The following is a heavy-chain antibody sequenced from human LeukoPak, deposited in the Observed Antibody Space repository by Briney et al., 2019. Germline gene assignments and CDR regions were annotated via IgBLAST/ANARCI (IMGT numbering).Heavy chain of an antibody. V-gene: IGHV1-18*01. Sequence: ASVKVSCKASGYTFTNYGISWVRQAPGQGLEWMGWISAYNGNTNYAQKLQGRVTMTTDTSTSTAYMELRTLRSDDTAFYYCARVVMAAVAGWFDPWGQGTLVTVSS. CDR2: ISAYNGNT. CDR1: GYTFTNYG. J-gene: IGHJ5*02. D-gene: IGHD6-19*01. CDR3: ARVVMAAVAGWFDP.